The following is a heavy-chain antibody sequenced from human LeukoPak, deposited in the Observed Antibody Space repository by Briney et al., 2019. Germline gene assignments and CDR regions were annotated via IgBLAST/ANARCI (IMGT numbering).Heavy chain of an antibody. D-gene: IGHD3-16*01. Sequence: GGSLRLSCAASGFTFSSYAMSWVRQAPGKGLEWVSAISGGGGSTYYADSVKGRFTISRDNSKNTLYLQVNSLRAEDTAVYYCAKGGRWDVTPFDYWGQGTLVTVSS. V-gene: IGHV3-23*01. CDR2: ISGGGGST. J-gene: IGHJ4*02. CDR3: AKGGRWDVTPFDY. CDR1: GFTFSSYA.